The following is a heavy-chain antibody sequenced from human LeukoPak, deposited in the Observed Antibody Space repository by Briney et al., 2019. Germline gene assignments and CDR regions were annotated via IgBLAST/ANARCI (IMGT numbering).Heavy chain of an antibody. J-gene: IGHJ4*02. D-gene: IGHD5-18*01. CDR3: ARLAYSYGYPDYYFDY. CDR2: IYYSGST. Sequence: IYYSGSTYYNPSLKSRVTISVDTSKNQFSLKLSSVTAADTAVYYCARLAYSYGYPDYYFDYWGQGTLVTVSS. V-gene: IGHV4-39*01.